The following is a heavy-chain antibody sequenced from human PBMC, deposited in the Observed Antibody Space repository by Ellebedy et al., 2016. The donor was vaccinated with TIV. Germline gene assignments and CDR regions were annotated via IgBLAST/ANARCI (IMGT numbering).Heavy chain of an antibody. V-gene: IGHV3-64*04. CDR1: GFTFSSYA. CDR3: ARDRGWGSCFDY. Sequence: GESLKISXSASGFTFSSYAMHWVRQAPGKGLEYVSAISSNGGSTYYADSVKGRFTISRDNSKNTLYLQMNSLRAEDTAVYYCARDRGWGSCFDYWGQGTLVTVSS. D-gene: IGHD7-27*01. CDR2: ISSNGGST. J-gene: IGHJ4*02.